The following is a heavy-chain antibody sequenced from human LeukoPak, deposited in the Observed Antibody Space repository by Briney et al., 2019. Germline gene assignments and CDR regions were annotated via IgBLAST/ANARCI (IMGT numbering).Heavy chain of an antibody. CDR2: IWYDGSNK. D-gene: IGHD2-2*01. CDR3: AKDAYPYYFDY. CDR1: GFTFSSYG. Sequence: GRSLRLSCAASGFTFSSYGMHWVRQAPGKGLEWVAVIWYDGSNKYYADSVKGRFTISRDNSKNTLYLQMNSLRAEYTAVYYCAKDAYPYYFDYWGQGTLVTVSS. J-gene: IGHJ4*02. V-gene: IGHV3-33*06.